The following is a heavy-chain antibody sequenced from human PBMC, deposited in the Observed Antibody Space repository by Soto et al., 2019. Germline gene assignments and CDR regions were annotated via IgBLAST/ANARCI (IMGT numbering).Heavy chain of an antibody. CDR2: VFWDDDK. D-gene: IGHD3-10*01. Sequence: QITLKESGPTLVKPTQTLTLTCSFSGFSLSTIGGAVGWIRQPPGKALEFLALVFWDDDKRYNPSLKSRLTITQDPSKTQVVLTMTNMDPVDTASYYGAHAFRGSGSYTGARFDSWGQGTLVIVSS. V-gene: IGHV2-5*02. CDR3: AHAFRGSGSYTGARFDS. J-gene: IGHJ5*01. CDR1: GFSLSTIGGA.